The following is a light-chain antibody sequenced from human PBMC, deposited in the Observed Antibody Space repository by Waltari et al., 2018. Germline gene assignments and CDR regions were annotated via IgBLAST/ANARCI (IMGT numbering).Light chain of an antibody. CDR3: MQALQTPKT. Sequence: IVMTQSPPSLPVTPGEPASLSCRASQSLLHSNGYTYLDWYLQKPGQSPQLLIYWSSNRASGVPDRFSGSGSGTDFTLKISRVEAEDVGVYFCMQALQTPKTFGQGTQLEIK. J-gene: IGKJ2*01. V-gene: IGKV2-28*01. CDR2: WSS. CDR1: QSLLHSNGYTY.